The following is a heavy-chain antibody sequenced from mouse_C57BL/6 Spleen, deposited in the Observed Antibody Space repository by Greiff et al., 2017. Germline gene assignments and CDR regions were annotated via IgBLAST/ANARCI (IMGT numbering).Heavy chain of an antibody. J-gene: IGHJ2*01. CDR2: IDPSDSYT. CDR3: ARKFDGSSYVVDD. Sequence: QVQLQQPGAELVKPGASVKLSCKASGYTFTSYWMQWVKQRPGQGLEWIGEIDPSDSYTNYNQKFKGKATLTVDTSSSTASMQLSSLTSEDSAVYYCARKFDGSSYVVDDWGQGTTRTVAS. CDR1: GYTFTSYW. D-gene: IGHD1-1*01. V-gene: IGHV1-50*01.